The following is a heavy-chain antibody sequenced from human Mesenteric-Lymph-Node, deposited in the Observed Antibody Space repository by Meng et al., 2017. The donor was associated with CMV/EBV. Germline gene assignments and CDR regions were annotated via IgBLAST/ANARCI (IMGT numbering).Heavy chain of an antibody. CDR2: IHQSGST. D-gene: IGHD2-2*01. Sequence: SETLSLTCAVSEYSISSGYYWGWIRQPPGKGLEWIGSIHQSGSTYYNPSLKSRVTISLDTSKNQFSLNLRSVTAADTAVYYCVRACTSITCYHPFGAFDVWGQGTMVTVSS. CDR1: EYSISSGYY. V-gene: IGHV4-38-2*01. J-gene: IGHJ3*01. CDR3: VRACTSITCYHPFGAFDV.